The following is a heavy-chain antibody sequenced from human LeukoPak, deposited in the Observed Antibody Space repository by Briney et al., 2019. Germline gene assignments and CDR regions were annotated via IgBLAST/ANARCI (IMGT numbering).Heavy chain of an antibody. CDR3: ARAKEGTTVTPYYYYYMDV. V-gene: IGHV3-11*04. CDR2: ISSSGSTI. D-gene: IGHD4-17*01. Sequence: GGSLRLSCAASGFTFSDYYMSWIRQAPGKGLEWVSYISSSGSTIYYADSVKGRFTISRDNAKNSLYLQMNSLRAEDTAVYYCARAKEGTTVTPYYYYYMDVWGKGTTVTVSS. CDR1: GFTFSDYY. J-gene: IGHJ6*03.